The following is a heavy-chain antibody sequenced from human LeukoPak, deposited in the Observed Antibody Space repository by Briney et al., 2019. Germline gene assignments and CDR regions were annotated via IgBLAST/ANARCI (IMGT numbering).Heavy chain of an antibody. D-gene: IGHD3-3*01. V-gene: IGHV1-18*04. CDR1: GYTFTAYY. CDR3: ARAPDDYDFWSGPFDY. CDR2: ISAYSGNT. J-gene: IGHJ4*02. Sequence: ASVKVSCKASGYTFTAYYMNWVRQAPGQGLEWMGWISAYSGNTNYAQNLQGRVTMTTDTSTSTAYMELRSLRSDDTAVYYCARAPDDYDFWSGPFDYWGRGTLVTVSS.